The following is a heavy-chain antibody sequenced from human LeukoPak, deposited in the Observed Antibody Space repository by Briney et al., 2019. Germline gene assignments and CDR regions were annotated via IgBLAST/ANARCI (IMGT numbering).Heavy chain of an antibody. CDR3: AKDRQGELAGFTSP. D-gene: IGHD6-19*01. J-gene: IGHJ5*02. V-gene: IGHV3-23*01. CDR1: GFTFSNYA. Sequence: GGSLRLSCAASGFTFSNYAMTWVRQAPGKGLEWVSSISTSGGSTYYADSVKGRFTISRDNSKNTLYLQMNSLRAEDTAVYYCAKDRQGELAGFTSPWGQGTLVTVSS. CDR2: ISTSGGST.